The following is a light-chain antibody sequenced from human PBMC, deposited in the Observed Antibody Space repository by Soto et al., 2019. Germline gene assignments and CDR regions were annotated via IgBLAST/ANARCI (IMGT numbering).Light chain of an antibody. J-gene: IGKJ1*01. CDR1: QSISTN. V-gene: IGKV3-15*01. Sequence: EIVMTQSPATLSVSPGERVTLSCRASQSISTNLAWYQQKPGQAPRLLIYGASTRATGIPARFSGSGSGTEFTVTISSLQSEDFAVYYCQQYNDWPRTFGHGTKVGI. CDR2: GAS. CDR3: QQYNDWPRT.